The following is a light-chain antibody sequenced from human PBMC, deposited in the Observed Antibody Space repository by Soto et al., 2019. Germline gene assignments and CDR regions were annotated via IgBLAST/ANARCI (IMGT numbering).Light chain of an antibody. J-gene: IGKJ2*01. CDR1: QSINSW. V-gene: IGKV1-5*03. CDR2: KAS. Sequence: DIQMTQLPSTLSASVGDRVTITFRASQSINSWLAWYQQKPGKAPKLLIYKASSLESGVPSRFSGSGSGTEFTFNISGLKPDEFATYYCQQYNSYLYTFGQVTKLEIK. CDR3: QQYNSYLYT.